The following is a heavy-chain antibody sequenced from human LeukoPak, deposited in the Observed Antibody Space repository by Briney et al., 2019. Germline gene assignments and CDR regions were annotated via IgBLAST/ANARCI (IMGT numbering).Heavy chain of an antibody. J-gene: IGHJ4*02. V-gene: IGHV3-21*01. D-gene: IGHD6-6*01. Sequence: GGSLRLSCAASGFTFSSYGMNWVRQAPGKGLEWVSYISSSSSSTSYADSVKGRFTISRDNAEKSLHLLMNSLRAEDTAVYYCARGGAARPDYWGQGTLVTVSS. CDR1: GFTFSSYG. CDR3: ARGGAARPDY. CDR2: ISSSSSST.